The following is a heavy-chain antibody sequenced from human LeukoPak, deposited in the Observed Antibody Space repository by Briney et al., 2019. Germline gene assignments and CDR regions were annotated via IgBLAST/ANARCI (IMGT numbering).Heavy chain of an antibody. V-gene: IGHV4-34*01. CDR1: GGSFSGYY. Sequence: SETLSLTCAVYGGSFSGYYWSWIRQPPGKGLEWIGEINHSGSTNYNPSLKSRVTISVDRSKNQFSLKLSSVTAADTAVYYCARSTVVTRYFDYWGQGTLVTVSS. CDR3: ARSTVVTRYFDY. D-gene: IGHD4-23*01. CDR2: INHSGST. J-gene: IGHJ4*02.